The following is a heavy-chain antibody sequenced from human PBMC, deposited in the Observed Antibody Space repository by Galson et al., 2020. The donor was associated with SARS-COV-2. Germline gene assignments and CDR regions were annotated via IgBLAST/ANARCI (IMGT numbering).Heavy chain of an antibody. D-gene: IGHD2-2*01. V-gene: IGHV3-30*18. CDR1: GFIFSDYG. Sequence: GGSLRLSCSASGFIFSDYGMHWVRQAPGKGLEWVALISFDGHKKYYADSVKGRFTISRDNSKNTVRLQADTLRADDTAVYYCAKDFCTSTSCYLFDYWGQGSLVTVSS. CDR3: AKDFCTSTSCYLFDY. J-gene: IGHJ4*02. CDR2: ISFDGHKK.